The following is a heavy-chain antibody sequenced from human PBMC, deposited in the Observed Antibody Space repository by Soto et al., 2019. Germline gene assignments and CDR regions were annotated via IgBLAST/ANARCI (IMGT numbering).Heavy chain of an antibody. CDR2: ISYDGSKK. Sequence: QVQLVESGGGVVQPGRSLRLSCAASGFTFSSYGMHWVRQAPGKGLEWVAVISYDGSKKYYGDSVKGRFTISRDNSKKTLYLQMNSLRAADTAVYYCVKDQSLIQFWLDPEAFAICGQGTMVPVSS. V-gene: IGHV3-30*18. J-gene: IGHJ3*02. CDR3: VKDQSLIQFWLDPEAFAI. CDR1: GFTFSSYG. D-gene: IGHD5-18*01.